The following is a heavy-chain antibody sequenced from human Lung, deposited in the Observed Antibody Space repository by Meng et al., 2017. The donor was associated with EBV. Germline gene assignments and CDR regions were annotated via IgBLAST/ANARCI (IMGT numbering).Heavy chain of an antibody. CDR3: TTRSF. V-gene: IGHV3-73*02. J-gene: IGHJ4*02. CDR1: GFNFSGSA. Sequence: GRGVGAGGGLVRPGGSLKLSCAASGFNFSGSAMHWVRQASGKGLEWVGRIRSKTFNHTTAYAASVQGRFTISREDSENMVYLQMKSLKIEDTALYYCTTRSFWGQGTLVTVSS. D-gene: IGHD2-15*01. CDR2: IRSKTFNHTT.